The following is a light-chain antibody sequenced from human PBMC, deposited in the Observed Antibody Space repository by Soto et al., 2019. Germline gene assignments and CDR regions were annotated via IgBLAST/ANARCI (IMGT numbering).Light chain of an antibody. CDR2: GAS. CDR3: QQYGSSGT. CDR1: QSVSNNY. V-gene: IGKV3-20*01. J-gene: IGKJ1*01. Sequence: EIVLTQSPGTLSLSPGERGTLPCRASQSVSNNYLAWYQQKPGQAPRLLIYGASNTATGIPDRFSGSGSGTVFTLTIRRLEPEDSAVYYCQQYGSSGTFGQGTKVDIK.